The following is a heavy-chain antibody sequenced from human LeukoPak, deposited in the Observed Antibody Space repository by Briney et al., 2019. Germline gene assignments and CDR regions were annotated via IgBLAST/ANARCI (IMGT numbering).Heavy chain of an antibody. Sequence: PSETLSLTCSVSGGSVTTTYYWSWIRQPPGGGLEWIASLYHSGNSNYNPSLKSRVTMSVESSKNQFSLQLTSMTAADTAIYYCTRHKTNCYGSGAPFHPWGQGTLVTVSS. V-gene: IGHV4-39*01. CDR1: GGSVTTTYY. J-gene: IGHJ5*02. CDR2: LYHSGNS. CDR3: TRHKTNCYGSGAPFHP. D-gene: IGHD3-10*01.